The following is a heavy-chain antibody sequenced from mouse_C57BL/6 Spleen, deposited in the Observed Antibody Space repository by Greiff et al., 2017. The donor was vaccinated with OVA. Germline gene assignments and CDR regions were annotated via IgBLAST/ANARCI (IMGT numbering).Heavy chain of an antibody. CDR2: IRLKSDNYAT. V-gene: IGHV6-3*01. Sequence: EVMLVESGGGLVQPGGSMKLSCVASGFTFSNYWMNWVRQSPEKGLEWVAQIRLKSDNYATHYAESVKGRFTISRDDSKSSVYLQMNNLRAEDTGIYYCTYDGYYEGVFDYWGQGTTLTVSS. J-gene: IGHJ2*01. D-gene: IGHD2-3*01. CDR3: TYDGYYEGVFDY. CDR1: GFTFSNYW.